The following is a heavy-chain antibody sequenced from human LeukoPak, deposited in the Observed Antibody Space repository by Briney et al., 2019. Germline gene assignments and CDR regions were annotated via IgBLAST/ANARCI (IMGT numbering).Heavy chain of an antibody. Sequence: PGGSLRLPCVASGFTFSRFTLNWIRQPPGKGLEWIGEINHSGSTNYNPSLKSLVTISVDTSKNQFSLKLSSVTAADTAVYYCARGGHYYDSSGYYRLGYWGQGTLVTVSS. CDR1: GFTFSRFT. CDR2: INHSGST. J-gene: IGHJ4*02. D-gene: IGHD3-22*01. CDR3: ARGGHYYDSSGYYRLGY. V-gene: IGHV4-34*01.